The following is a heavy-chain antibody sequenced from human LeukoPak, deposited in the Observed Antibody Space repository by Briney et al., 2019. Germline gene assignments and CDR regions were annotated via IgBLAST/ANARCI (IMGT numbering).Heavy chain of an antibody. CDR1: GYTFTGYH. D-gene: IGHD4-17*01. CDR3: ARDLPLTVTTSDY. J-gene: IGHJ4*02. CDR2: INPNSGGT. V-gene: IGHV1-2*02. Sequence: ASVKVSCKASGYTFTGYHMHWVRQAPGQGLEWMGWINPNSGGTNYAQKFQGRVTMTRDTSISTAYMELSRLRSDDTAVYYCARDLPLTVTTSDYWGQGTLATVSS.